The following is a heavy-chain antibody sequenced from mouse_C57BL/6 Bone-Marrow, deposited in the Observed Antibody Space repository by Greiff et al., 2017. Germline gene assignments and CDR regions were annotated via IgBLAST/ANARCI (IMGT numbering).Heavy chain of an antibody. D-gene: IGHD1-1*02. V-gene: IGHV1-64*01. Sequence: VQLQQPGAELVKPGASVKLSCKASGYTFTSYWMHWVKQRPGQGLEWIGMIHPNSGSTNYNEKFKSKATLTVDKSSSTAYMQLSRLTCEDAADYYSARGARRCGSYYFDYWGQGTTLTVSS. J-gene: IGHJ2*01. CDR1: GYTFTSYW. CDR2: IHPNSGST. CDR3: ARGARRCGSYYFDY.